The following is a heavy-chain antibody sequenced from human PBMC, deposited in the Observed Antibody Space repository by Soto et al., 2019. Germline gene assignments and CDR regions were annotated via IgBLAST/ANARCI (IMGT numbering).Heavy chain of an antibody. Sequence: ASVKVSCKASGYTFTSYPMHWGRQAPGQRLEWMGWINAGNGNTKYSQKFQGRVTITRDTSASTAYMELSSLRSEDTAVYYCARGRVPIFGVVSFDPWGQGTLVTVSS. CDR1: GYTFTSYP. J-gene: IGHJ5*02. CDR2: INAGNGNT. D-gene: IGHD3-3*01. CDR3: ARGRVPIFGVVSFDP. V-gene: IGHV1-3*01.